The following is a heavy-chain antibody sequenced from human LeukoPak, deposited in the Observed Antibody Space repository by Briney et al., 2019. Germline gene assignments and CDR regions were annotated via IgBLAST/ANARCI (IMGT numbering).Heavy chain of an antibody. Sequence: GGSLRLSCSASEFIFSNFWMSWVRQAPGKGPEWVANIKQDGSEKYYVDSVRGRFTISRDNAKNSLHLQMDSLRAEDTAVYYCASARHDYMDVWGKGTTVTVSS. CDR1: EFIFSNFW. D-gene: IGHD3-3*01. J-gene: IGHJ6*03. CDR3: ASARHDYMDV. CDR2: IKQDGSEK. V-gene: IGHV3-7*01.